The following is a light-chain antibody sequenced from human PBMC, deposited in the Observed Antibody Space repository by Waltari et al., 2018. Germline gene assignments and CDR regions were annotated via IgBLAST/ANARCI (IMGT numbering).Light chain of an antibody. J-gene: IGLJ2*01. CDR1: DYNLGNHL. CDR2: RNN. V-gene: IGLV1-47*01. CDR3: ASWDVSLGGVV. Sequence: QSVLSQHPSASGTPGQRVTISCSVSDYNLGNHLVYWYHQLPGAAPKLLIYRNNDRPSGVPDRFSGSKSGPSASLAISGLRSEDEALYYCASWDVSLGGVVFGGGTKLTVL.